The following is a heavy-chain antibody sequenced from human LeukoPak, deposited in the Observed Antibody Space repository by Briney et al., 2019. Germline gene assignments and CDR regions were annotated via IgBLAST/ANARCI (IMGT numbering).Heavy chain of an antibody. D-gene: IGHD4-17*01. CDR2: INGSGDKT. V-gene: IGHV3-23*01. CDR1: GFTLSNYA. J-gene: IGHJ4*02. CDR3: ANQRLLDYYFDY. Sequence: PGGSLRLSCAASGFTLSNYAMNWVRQAPGKGLEWVSSINGSGDKTYYADSVKGRFTISRDNSKNTLYLQMNSLRAEDTAVYYCANQRLLDYYFDYWGQGTLVTVSS.